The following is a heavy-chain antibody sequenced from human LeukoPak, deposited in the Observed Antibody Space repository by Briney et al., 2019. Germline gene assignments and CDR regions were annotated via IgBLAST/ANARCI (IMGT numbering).Heavy chain of an antibody. D-gene: IGHD1-26*01. J-gene: IGHJ4*02. CDR2: INHSGST. CDR1: GGSFSGYY. Sequence: SETLSLTCAVYGGSFSGYYWSWIRQPPGKGLEWIGEINHSGSTYYNPSLKSRVTISVDTSKNQFSLKLSSVTAADTAVYYCARVLVGAFDYWGQGTLVTVSS. CDR3: ARVLVGAFDY. V-gene: IGHV4-34*01.